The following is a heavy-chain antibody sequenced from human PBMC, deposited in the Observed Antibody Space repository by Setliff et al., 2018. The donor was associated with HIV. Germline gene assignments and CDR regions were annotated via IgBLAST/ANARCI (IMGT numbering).Heavy chain of an antibody. CDR3: ASHFGYCSSTSCEGY. CDR2: IKQDGSEK. Sequence: TGGSLRLSCAASGFTFSSYEMTWVRQAPGKGLEWVANIKQDGSEKYYVDSVKGRFTISRDNAKNSLYLQMNSLRAEDTAVYYCASHFGYCSSTSCEGYWGQGALVTVSS. D-gene: IGHD2-2*01. V-gene: IGHV3-7*05. J-gene: IGHJ4*02. CDR1: GFTFSSYE.